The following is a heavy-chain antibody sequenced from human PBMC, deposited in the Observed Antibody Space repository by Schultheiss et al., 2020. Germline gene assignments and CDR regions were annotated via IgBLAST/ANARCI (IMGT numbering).Heavy chain of an antibody. CDR3: AKDITMVRGVIRGYYGMDV. J-gene: IGHJ6*02. D-gene: IGHD3-10*01. CDR1: GFTFSSYG. CDR2: ISYDGSNK. Sequence: GGSLRLSCAASGFTFSSYGMHWVRQAPGKGLEWVAVISYDGSNKYYADSVKGRFTISRDNSKNTLYLQMNSLRAEDTAVYYCAKDITMVRGVIRGYYGMDVWGQGTTVNVSS. V-gene: IGHV3-30*18.